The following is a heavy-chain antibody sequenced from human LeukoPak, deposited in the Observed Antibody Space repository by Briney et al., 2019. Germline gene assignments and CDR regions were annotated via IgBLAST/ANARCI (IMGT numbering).Heavy chain of an antibody. CDR1: GFTFSTYW. J-gene: IGHJ5*02. D-gene: IGHD6-13*01. CDR3: ARVPRIAAPGTPRTHNWFDP. Sequence: GGSLRLSCAASGFTFSTYWMSWVRQAPGKGLEWVANINQDGSEKYYVDSVKGRFTISRDNAKNSLYLQMNSLRAEDTAVYYCARVPRIAAPGTPRTHNWFDPWGQGTLVTVSS. V-gene: IGHV3-7*01. CDR2: INQDGSEK.